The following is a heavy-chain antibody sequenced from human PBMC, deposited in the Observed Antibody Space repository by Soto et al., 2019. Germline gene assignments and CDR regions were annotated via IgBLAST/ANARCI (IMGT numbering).Heavy chain of an antibody. V-gene: IGHV1-69*06. D-gene: IGHD2-15*01. CDR1: GGTFSSYA. CDR3: ASLGYCSGGSCYFDY. CDR2: IIPIFGTA. Sequence: SVKVSCKASGGTFSSYAISWVRQAPGQGLEWMGGIIPIFGTADYAQKFQGRVTITADKSTSTAYMELSSLRSEDTAVYYCASLGYCSGGSCYFDYWGQGTLVTVSS. J-gene: IGHJ4*02.